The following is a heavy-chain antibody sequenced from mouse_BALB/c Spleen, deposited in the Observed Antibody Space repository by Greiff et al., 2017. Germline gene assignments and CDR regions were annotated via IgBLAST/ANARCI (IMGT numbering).Heavy chain of an antibody. J-gene: IGHJ4*01. V-gene: IGHV2-6-2*01. Sequence: VQVVESGPDLVAPSQSLSITCTVSGFSLTSYGVHWVRQPPGKGLEWLVVIWSDGSTTYNSALKSRLSISKDNSKSQVFLKMNSLQTDDTAMYYCARHDGIYYAMDYWGQGTSVTVSS. D-gene: IGHD2-3*01. CDR1: GFSLTSYG. CDR2: IWSDGST. CDR3: ARHDGIYYAMDY.